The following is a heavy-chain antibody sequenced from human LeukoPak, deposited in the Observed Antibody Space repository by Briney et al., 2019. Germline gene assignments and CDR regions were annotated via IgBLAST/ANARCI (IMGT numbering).Heavy chain of an antibody. J-gene: IGHJ5*02. V-gene: IGHV4-39*07. D-gene: IGHD3-22*01. CDR1: GASISSSDYY. Sequence: SETLSLTCSVSGASISSSDYYWGWIRQPPGKGLEWIGTIYHSGSTYYNTSLKSRVTISVDTSKNQFSLKFNSVTAADTAVYYCARVGIVLVTGSNWLDPWGQGTLVTVSS. CDR2: IYHSGST. CDR3: ARVGIVLVTGSNWLDP.